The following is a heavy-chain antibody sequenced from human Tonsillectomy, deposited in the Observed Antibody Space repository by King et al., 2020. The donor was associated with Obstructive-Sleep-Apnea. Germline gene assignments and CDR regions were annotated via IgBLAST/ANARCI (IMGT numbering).Heavy chain of an antibody. CDR2: MRTKVYGGTA. J-gene: IGHJ3*02. CDR1: GFTFPDYT. Sequence: VQLVESGGGLVQPGRSLRLSCTASGFTFPDYTLSWFRQAPGKGLEWVGFMRTKVYGGTAEYSASVKGRFTNSRHDSKSIAYLQMNSLKTEDTALYYCTRDGSGWPRDAFDIWGQGTMVTVSS. D-gene: IGHD6-19*01. CDR3: TRDGSGWPRDAFDI. V-gene: IGHV3-49*03.